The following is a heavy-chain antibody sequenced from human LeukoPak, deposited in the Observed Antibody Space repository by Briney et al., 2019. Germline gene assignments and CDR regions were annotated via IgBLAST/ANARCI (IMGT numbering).Heavy chain of an antibody. V-gene: IGHV4-4*07. D-gene: IGHD6-13*01. CDR2: IYSSGYT. CDR3: ATGGDTSSARGYYAMDV. Sequence: SETLSLTCTVSGGSISSYYWSWIRQPAGKGLEWSGRIYSSGYTNYNPSLKSRVTMSVDTSKNQFSLKVSSVTAADTAVYYCATGGDTSSARGYYAMDVWGQGTTVTVSS. CDR1: GGSISSYY. J-gene: IGHJ6*02.